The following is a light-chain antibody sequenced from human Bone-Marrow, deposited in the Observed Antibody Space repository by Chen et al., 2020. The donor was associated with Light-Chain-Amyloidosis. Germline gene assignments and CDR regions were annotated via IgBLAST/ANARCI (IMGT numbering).Light chain of an antibody. CDR2: RDT. CDR3: QSADSSGTYEVI. Sequence: SYELTQPPSVSVSPGQTARITCSGDDLPTQYAYWYQQKPGQAPVLVIHRDTERPSGISERFSGSRSGTTATLTISGVQAEDEDDYHCQSADSSGTYEVIFGGGTKLTVL. J-gene: IGLJ2*01. CDR1: DLPTQY. V-gene: IGLV3-25*03.